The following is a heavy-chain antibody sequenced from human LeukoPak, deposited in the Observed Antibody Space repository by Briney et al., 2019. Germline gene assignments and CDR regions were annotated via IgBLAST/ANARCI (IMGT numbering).Heavy chain of an antibody. CDR2: IYYSGST. D-gene: IGHD1-26*01. CDR3: AREGGSYFDY. CDR1: GGSISSSSYY. V-gene: IGHV4-39*07. Sequence: PPETLSLTCTVSGGSISSSSYYWGWIRQPPGKGLEWIGSIYYSGSTYYNPSLKSRVTISVDTSKNQFSLKLSSVTAADTAVYYCAREGGSYFDYWGQGTLVTVSS. J-gene: IGHJ4*02.